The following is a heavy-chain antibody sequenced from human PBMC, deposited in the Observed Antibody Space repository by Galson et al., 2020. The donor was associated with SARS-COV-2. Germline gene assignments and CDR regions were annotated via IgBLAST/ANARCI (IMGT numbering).Heavy chain of an antibody. Sequence: SQTLSLTCTVSGDSINIYYWAWIRQPPGKGLEWIGRIYPTGSINYNPSFKSRVTLSADTSKNQVSLTLTSVTAADTALYYCAREHTPKTFDIWGQGTMVTVSS. CDR1: GDSINIYY. CDR2: IYPTGSI. V-gene: IGHV4-4*07. J-gene: IGHJ3*02. D-gene: IGHD2-2*02. CDR3: AREHTPKTFDI.